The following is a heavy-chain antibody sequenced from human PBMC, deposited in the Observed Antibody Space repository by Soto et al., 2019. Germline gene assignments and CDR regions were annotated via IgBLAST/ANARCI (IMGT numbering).Heavy chain of an antibody. CDR3: ARDQAWFDY. J-gene: IGHJ5*01. CDR1: GVSISSGDYY. Sequence: SSETLSLTCTVSGVSISSGDYYWSWIRQPPGKGLEWIGYIYYSGSTYYNPSLKSRVTISVDTSKNQFSLKLSSVTAADTAVYYCARDQAWFDYWGQGTLVTVSS. V-gene: IGHV4-30-4*01. CDR2: IYYSGST.